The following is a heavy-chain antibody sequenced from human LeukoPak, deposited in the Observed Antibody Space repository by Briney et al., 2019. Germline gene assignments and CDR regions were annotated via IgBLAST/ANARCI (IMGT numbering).Heavy chain of an antibody. D-gene: IGHD3-9*01. J-gene: IGHJ5*02. CDR3: AGGSGYLITS. V-gene: IGHV3-7*01. CDR2: IKQDGSEK. Sequence: GGSLRLSCVATGCSFRSYWMNWVRQAPGKGLEWLAIIKQDGSEKHYKGSVEGRFTISRDNAKNALHLQMNSLRAEDTALYYCAGGSGYLITSWGQGTLVTVSS. CDR1: GCSFRSYW.